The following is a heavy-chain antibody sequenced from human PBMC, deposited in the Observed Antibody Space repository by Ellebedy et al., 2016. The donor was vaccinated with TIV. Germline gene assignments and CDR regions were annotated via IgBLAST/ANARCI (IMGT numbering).Heavy chain of an antibody. V-gene: IGHV4-39*01. J-gene: IGHJ2*01. CDR2: VDYSGTT. CDR1: GGSISSHGYS. Sequence: SETLSLXXSVSGGSISSHGYSWAWIRQPPGKGLEWIGTVDYSGTTYYNPSLKSRASISVDTSKQEFSLRVTSVTAADTAVYFCAKLRCSGGSCYSWAYDVWGRGTLVAVSS. D-gene: IGHD2-15*01. CDR3: AKLRCSGGSCYSWAYDV.